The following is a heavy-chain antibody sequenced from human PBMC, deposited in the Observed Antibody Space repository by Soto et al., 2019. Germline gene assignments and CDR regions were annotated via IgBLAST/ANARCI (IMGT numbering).Heavy chain of an antibody. D-gene: IGHD4-4*01. V-gene: IGHV1-3*01. J-gene: IGHJ6*02. CDR2: INAGNGNT. Sequence: ASVKVSCKASGYTFTSYALHWVRQAPGQRLEWMGWINAGNGNTKYSQKFQGRVTITRDTSASTAYMELSSLRSEDTAVYYCASSYSNYALIDYYYYGMDVWGQGTTVTVSS. CDR1: GYTFTSYA. CDR3: ASSYSNYALIDYYYYGMDV.